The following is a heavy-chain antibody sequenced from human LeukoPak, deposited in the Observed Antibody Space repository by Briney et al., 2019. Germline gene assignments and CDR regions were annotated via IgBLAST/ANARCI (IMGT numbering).Heavy chain of an antibody. CDR1: GGSISSSSYY. CDR2: IYYSGST. D-gene: IGHD5-12*01. J-gene: IGHJ4*02. Sequence: PSETLSLTCTVSGGSISSSSYYWGWIRQPPGKGLEWIGSIYYSGSTYYNPSLKSRVTISVDTSKNQFSLKLSSVTAADTAVYYCARAAKWLRNTYYFDYWGQGTLVTVSS. V-gene: IGHV4-39*07. CDR3: ARAAKWLRNTYYFDY.